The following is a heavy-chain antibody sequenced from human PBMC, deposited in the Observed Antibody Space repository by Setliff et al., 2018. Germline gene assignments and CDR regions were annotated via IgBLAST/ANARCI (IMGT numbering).Heavy chain of an antibody. J-gene: IGHJ4*02. D-gene: IGHD3-10*01. CDR2: VIPIFGTA. V-gene: IGHV1-69*13. CDR3: AGHRGVEGTPVDY. Sequence: SVKVSCKASGGTFSSYTINWVRQAPGQGLEWMGGVIPIFGTANHAQNFQGRVTITADESTDTAYMELSSLTSDDTAVYYCAGHRGVEGTPVDYWGQGTLVTVSS. CDR1: GGTFSSYT.